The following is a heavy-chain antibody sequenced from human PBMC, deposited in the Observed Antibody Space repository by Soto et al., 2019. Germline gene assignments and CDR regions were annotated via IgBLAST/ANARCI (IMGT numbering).Heavy chain of an antibody. CDR3: ARDFFDSSDYNTNWFDP. D-gene: IGHD3-22*01. V-gene: IGHV4-39*01. CDR2: IYHTGNA. Sequence: SETLSLTCSASGDSISNSHFYWAWIRQPPGEGLEWIGSIYHTGNAYYNPSLKSRVTISVDTSKNQFSLKLTSVTAADAALYYCARDFFDSSDYNTNWFDPWGQGTLVTVSS. CDR1: GDSISNSHFY. J-gene: IGHJ5*02.